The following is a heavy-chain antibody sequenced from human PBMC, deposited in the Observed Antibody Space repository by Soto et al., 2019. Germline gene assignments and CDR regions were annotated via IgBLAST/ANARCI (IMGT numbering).Heavy chain of an antibody. Sequence: PGGSLRLSCAASGFTFSSYAMSWVRQAPGKGLEWVSGISSSGGSTYYADSVKGRFTISRDNSKNTLFLRMNRPRVEDTAVYYCMRPAPRGRNYFYLVMDVWGQGPTVTVSS. V-gene: IGHV3-23*01. CDR2: ISSSGGST. CDR1: GFTFSSYA. CDR3: MRPAPRGRNYFYLVMDV. J-gene: IGHJ6*02. D-gene: IGHD3-10*01.